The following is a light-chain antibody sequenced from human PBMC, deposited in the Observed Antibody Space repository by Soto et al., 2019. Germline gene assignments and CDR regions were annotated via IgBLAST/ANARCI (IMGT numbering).Light chain of an antibody. V-gene: IGLV1-44*01. CDR2: SSD. CDR1: SSNIGSNT. J-gene: IGLJ3*02. CDR3: AAWDDSLNVVV. Sequence: QAVVTQPPSASGTPGQRVTISCSGSSSNIGSNTVNWYQQLPGTAPKLVIHSSDQRPSGVPDRFSGSQSGTSASLAISGLQSEDEADYYCAAWDDSLNVVVFGGGTKVTVL.